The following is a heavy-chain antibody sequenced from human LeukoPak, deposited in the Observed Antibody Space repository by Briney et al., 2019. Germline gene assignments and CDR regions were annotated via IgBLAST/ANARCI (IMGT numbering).Heavy chain of an antibody. V-gene: IGHV3-23*01. CDR3: AKAQRITMVRGVPFDY. CDR2: ISGSGGST. Sequence: GGSLRLSCAASGFTFSSYAMSWVHQAPGKGLEWVSAISGSGGSTYYADSVKGRFTISRDNSKNTLYLQMNSLRAEDTAVYYCAKAQRITMVRGVPFDYWGQGTLVTVSS. J-gene: IGHJ4*02. D-gene: IGHD3-10*01. CDR1: GFTFSSYA.